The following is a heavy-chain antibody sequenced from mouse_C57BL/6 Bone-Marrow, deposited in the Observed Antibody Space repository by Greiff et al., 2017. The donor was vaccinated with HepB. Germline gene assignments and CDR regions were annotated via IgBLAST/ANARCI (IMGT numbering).Heavy chain of an antibody. V-gene: IGHV5-4*03. Sequence: EVNVVESGGGLVKPGGSLKLSCAASGFTFSSYAMSWVRQTPEKRLEWVATISDGGSYTYYPDNVKGRFTISRVNAKNNLYLQMSHLKSEDTAMYYCASTVVATPYYFDYWGQGTTLTVSS. D-gene: IGHD1-1*01. J-gene: IGHJ2*01. CDR2: ISDGGSYT. CDR1: GFTFSSYA. CDR3: ASTVVATPYYFDY.